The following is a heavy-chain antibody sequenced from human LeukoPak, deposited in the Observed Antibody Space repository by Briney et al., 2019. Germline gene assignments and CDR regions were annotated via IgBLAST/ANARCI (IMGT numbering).Heavy chain of an antibody. CDR2: ISYDGSNK. V-gene: IGHV3-30*03. Sequence: GGSLRLSCAASGFTFSSYSMNWVRQAPGKGLEWVAVISYDGSNKYYADSVKGRFTISRDNSKNTLYLQMNSLRAEDTAVYYCARDLWPSIVGAPGYWGQGTLVTVSS. CDR1: GFTFSSYS. J-gene: IGHJ4*02. CDR3: ARDLWPSIVGAPGY. D-gene: IGHD1-26*01.